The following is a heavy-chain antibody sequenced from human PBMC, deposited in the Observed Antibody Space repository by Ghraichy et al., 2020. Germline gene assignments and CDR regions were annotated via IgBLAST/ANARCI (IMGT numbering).Heavy chain of an antibody. CDR3: ARHNSSGWYGDYFDY. D-gene: IGHD6-19*01. J-gene: IGHJ4*02. CDR2: IYYSGST. V-gene: IGHV4-59*01. CDR1: GGSISSYY. Sequence: SETLSLTCTVSGGSISSYYWSWIRQPPGKGLEWIGYIYYSGSTNYNPSLKSRVTISVDTSKNQFSLKLSSVTAADTAVYYCARHNSSGWYGDYFDYWGQGTLVTVSS.